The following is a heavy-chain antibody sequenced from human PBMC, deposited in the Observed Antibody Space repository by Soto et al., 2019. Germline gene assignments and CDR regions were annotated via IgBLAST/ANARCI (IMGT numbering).Heavy chain of an antibody. Sequence: SQTLSLTCAISGDSVSSNSAAWNWIRQSPSRGLEWLGRTYYRSKWYNDYAVSVKSRITINPDTSKNQFSLQLNSVTPEDTAVYYCAREAAKLGGTEYYLDYWGQGTLVTVSS. CDR3: AREAAKLGGTEYYLDY. J-gene: IGHJ4*02. V-gene: IGHV6-1*01. CDR1: GDSVSSNSAA. CDR2: TYYRSKWYN. D-gene: IGHD7-27*01.